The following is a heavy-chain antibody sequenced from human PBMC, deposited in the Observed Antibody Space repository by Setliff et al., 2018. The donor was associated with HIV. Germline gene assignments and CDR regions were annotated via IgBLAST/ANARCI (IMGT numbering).Heavy chain of an antibody. V-gene: IGHV4-4*08. J-gene: IGHJ6*01. CDR2: IYTTGST. Sequence: SETLSLTCTVSGGSMSTHYWSWIRQTPGKGLEWIGHIYTTGSTHYNPSLRSRVTMSIDTSKNQFSLKLSSVTAADTAVYYCARDNSYYYGSGSHYWYGMDVWGQGTTVTVSS. D-gene: IGHD3-10*01. CDR1: GGSMSTHY. CDR3: ARDNSYYYGSGSHYWYGMDV.